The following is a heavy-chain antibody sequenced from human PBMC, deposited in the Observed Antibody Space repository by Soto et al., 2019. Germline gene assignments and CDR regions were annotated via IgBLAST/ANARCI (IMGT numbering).Heavy chain of an antibody. CDR2: ISSSDEK. CDR3: ARVLYYGMDV. V-gene: IGHV2-26*01. Sequence: QVTLKESGPVLVKPTETLTLTCTFSGFSFSNPRMSVSWIRQPPGKALEWLAHISSSDEKSYSTSLKSRLTISKDTSKSQVVLTMTNMYPMDTAIYYCARVLYYGMDVWGQGTTVTGSS. CDR1: GFSFSNPRMS. J-gene: IGHJ6*02.